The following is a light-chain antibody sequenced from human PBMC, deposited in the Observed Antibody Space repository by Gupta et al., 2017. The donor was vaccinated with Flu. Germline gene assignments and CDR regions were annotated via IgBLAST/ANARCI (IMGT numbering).Light chain of an antibody. CDR3: QTWDRNLYV. CDR2: QDN. J-gene: IGLJ1*01. CDR1: NLGDKY. Sequence: SPGQTATITCSGDNLGDKYACWYQQKPGQSPVLVIFQDNKRPSGIPERFSGSNSGNTATLTISGTQAMDEADYYCQTWDRNLYVFGNGTTVTVL. V-gene: IGLV3-1*01.